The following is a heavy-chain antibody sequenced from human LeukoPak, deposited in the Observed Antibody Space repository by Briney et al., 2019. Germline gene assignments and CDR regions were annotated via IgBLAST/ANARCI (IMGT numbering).Heavy chain of an antibody. CDR2: ISGIGGST. V-gene: IGHV3-23*01. Sequence: GGSLRLSCTTSGFTFSSYAMSWVRQAPGKGLEWVSAISGIGGSTYYADSVKGRFTISRDNAKNSLYLQMNSLRAEDTAVYYCARDHSEPGVFFDSWGQGTLVTVSS. J-gene: IGHJ4*02. D-gene: IGHD1-14*01. CDR3: ARDHSEPGVFFDS. CDR1: GFTFSSYA.